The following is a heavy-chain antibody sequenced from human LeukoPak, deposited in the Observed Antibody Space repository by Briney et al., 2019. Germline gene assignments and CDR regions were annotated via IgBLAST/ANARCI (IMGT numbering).Heavy chain of an antibody. CDR1: GFTFSSYS. CDR2: ISSSSSYI. CDR3: AGVAGLFDY. D-gene: IGHD6-19*01. J-gene: IGHJ4*02. V-gene: IGHV3-21*01. Sequence: GGSLRLSCAASGFTFSSYSMNWVRQAPGKGLEWVSSISSSSSYIYYADSVKVRFTISRDNAKNSLYLQMNSLRAEDTAVYYCAGVAGLFDYWGQGTLVTVSS.